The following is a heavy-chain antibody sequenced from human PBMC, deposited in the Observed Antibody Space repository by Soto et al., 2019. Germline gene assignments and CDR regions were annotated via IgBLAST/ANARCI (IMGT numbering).Heavy chain of an antibody. CDR2: IYHSGST. Sequence: SETLSLTGAVSGGSISSSNWWSWVRQPPGKGLEWIGEIYHSGSTNYNPSLKSRVTISVDKSKNQFSLKLSSVTAADTAVYYCARGGYYIGRDFDYWGQGTLVTVSS. CDR1: GGSISSSNW. J-gene: IGHJ4*02. D-gene: IGHD3-22*01. V-gene: IGHV4-4*02. CDR3: ARGGYYIGRDFDY.